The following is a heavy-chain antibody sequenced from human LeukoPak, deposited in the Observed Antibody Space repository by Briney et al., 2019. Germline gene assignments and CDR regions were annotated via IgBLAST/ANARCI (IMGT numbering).Heavy chain of an antibody. CDR3: ARILYSGSELSYFDY. D-gene: IGHD5-12*01. V-gene: IGHV2-70*11. CDR2: IDWDDDK. CDR1: GFSLSTSGMC. J-gene: IGHJ4*02. Sequence: SGPALVKPTQTLTLTCAFSGFSLSTSGMCVSWIRQPPGKALEWLARIDWDDDKYYSTSLKTRLTISKDTSKNQVVLTMTNMDPVDTATYYCARILYSGSELSYFDYWGQGTLVTVSS.